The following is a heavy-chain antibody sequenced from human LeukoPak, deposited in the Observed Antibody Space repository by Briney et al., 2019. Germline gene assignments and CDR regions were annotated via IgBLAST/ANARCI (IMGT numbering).Heavy chain of an antibody. V-gene: IGHV3-73*01. Sequence: PGGSLRLSCAASGFTFSGSAMHWVRQASGKGLEWLGRIRGKANRYATAYAASVKGRFTISRDDSTNTAYLQMDRLRPEDTAVYYCSRHRLDNYYYYGMDVWGQGTTVTVSS. J-gene: IGHJ6*02. CDR2: IRGKANRYAT. CDR1: GFTFSGSA. D-gene: IGHD2-2*03. CDR3: SRHRLDNYYYYGMDV.